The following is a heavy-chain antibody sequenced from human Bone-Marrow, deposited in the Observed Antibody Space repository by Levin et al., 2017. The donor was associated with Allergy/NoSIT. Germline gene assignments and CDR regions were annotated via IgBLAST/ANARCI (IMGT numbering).Heavy chain of an antibody. J-gene: IGHJ4*02. CDR1: GFTFSRYA. D-gene: IGHD1-7*01. Sequence: AGGSLRLSCAASGFTFSRYAMAWVRQAPGQGLEWVSGMSGSGGRTVYADSVKGRFTISRDNSKNIMYLQMNSLRVEDTALYYCAREYNWNYDYWGQGTLVTVSS. CDR2: MSGSGGRT. V-gene: IGHV3-23*01. CDR3: AREYNWNYDY.